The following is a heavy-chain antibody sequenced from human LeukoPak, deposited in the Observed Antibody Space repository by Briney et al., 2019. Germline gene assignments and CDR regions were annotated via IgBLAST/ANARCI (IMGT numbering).Heavy chain of an antibody. CDR3: ARRPIMITFGGVIAPAGDFDY. CDR2: INHSGST. CDR1: GFTFSNHG. J-gene: IGHJ4*02. Sequence: GTLRLSCAASGFTFSNHGMNWVRQPPGKGLEWIGEINHSGSTNYNPSLKSRVTISVDTSKNQFSLKLSSVTAADTAVYYCARRPIMITFGGVIAPAGDFDYWGQGTLVTVSS. D-gene: IGHD3-16*02. V-gene: IGHV4-34*01.